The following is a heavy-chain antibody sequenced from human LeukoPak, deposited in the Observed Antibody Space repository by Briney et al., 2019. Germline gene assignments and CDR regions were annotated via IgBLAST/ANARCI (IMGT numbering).Heavy chain of an antibody. Sequence: PGGSLRLSCAASGFTFSSYAMSWFRQAPGKGLEWVSAISGSGGSTYYADSVKGRFTISRDNSKNTLYLQMNSLRAEDTAVYYCARGVGLNPIAAAAHSLDYWGQGTLVTVSS. CDR3: ARGVGLNPIAAAAHSLDY. D-gene: IGHD6-13*01. V-gene: IGHV3-23*01. CDR1: GFTFSSYA. CDR2: ISGSGGST. J-gene: IGHJ4*02.